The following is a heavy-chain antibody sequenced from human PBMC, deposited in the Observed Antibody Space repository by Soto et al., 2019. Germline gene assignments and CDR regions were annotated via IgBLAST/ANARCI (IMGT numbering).Heavy chain of an antibody. V-gene: IGHV1-69*13. CDR1: GGTFSIYA. D-gene: IGHD3-22*01. CDR3: ARAPYYYDSSGYYSFDY. CDR2: IIPIFGTA. J-gene: IGHJ4*02. Sequence: SVKVSCKASGGTFSIYAISCVGQARLQGLEWMGGIIPIFGTANYAQKFQGRVTITADESTSTAYMELSSLRSEDTAVYYCARAPYYYDSSGYYSFDYWGQGTLVTVSS.